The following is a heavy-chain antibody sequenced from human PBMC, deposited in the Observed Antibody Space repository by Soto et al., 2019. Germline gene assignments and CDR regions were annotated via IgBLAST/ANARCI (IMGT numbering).Heavy chain of an antibody. CDR2: ISGSGGST. Sequence: VSLVLYCAASGFTFSSYAMSWVRQAPGKGLEWVSAISGSGGSTYYADSVKGRFTISRDNSKNTLYLQMNSLRAEDTAVYYCAKAYDFWSGYLYYYYGMDVWGQGTTVTVSS. D-gene: IGHD3-3*01. V-gene: IGHV3-23*01. CDR1: GFTFSSYA. J-gene: IGHJ6*02. CDR3: AKAYDFWSGYLYYYYGMDV.